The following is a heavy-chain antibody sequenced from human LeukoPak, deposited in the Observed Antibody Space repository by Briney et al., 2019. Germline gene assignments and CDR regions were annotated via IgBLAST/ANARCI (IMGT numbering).Heavy chain of an antibody. Sequence: SETLSLTCTVSGGSISNNLYYWSWIRQPPGKGLEWIGSIHYSGTTYYNPSLNSRVTISVDTSKNQFSLRLNSVTAADTAVYSCARRSKMAGTTYYYIDVWGKGTTVTISS. J-gene: IGHJ6*03. CDR1: GGSISNNLYY. CDR2: IHYSGTT. D-gene: IGHD6-19*01. V-gene: IGHV4-39*01. CDR3: ARRSKMAGTTYYYIDV.